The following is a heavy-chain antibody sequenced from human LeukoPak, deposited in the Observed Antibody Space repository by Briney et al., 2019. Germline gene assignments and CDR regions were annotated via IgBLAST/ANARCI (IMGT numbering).Heavy chain of an antibody. D-gene: IGHD6-19*01. CDR3: ARTVAVAGTGTYYYYGMDV. CDR2: VSYDGGKI. V-gene: IGHV3-30*04. Sequence: PGGSLRLSCAASGFTFSSYAMHWVRQAPGKGLEWVAVVSYDGGKIYFADSVKGRFTISRDNSKNTLYLQMNSLRAEDTALYYCARTVAVAGTGTYYYYGMDVWGQGTTVTVSS. J-gene: IGHJ6*02. CDR1: GFTFSSYA.